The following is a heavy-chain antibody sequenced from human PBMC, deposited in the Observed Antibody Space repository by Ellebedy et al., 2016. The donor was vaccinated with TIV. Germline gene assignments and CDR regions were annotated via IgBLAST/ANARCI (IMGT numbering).Heavy chain of an antibody. D-gene: IGHD6-13*01. CDR1: GFTFSDYY. J-gene: IGHJ4*02. CDR2: ISSSGSTI. V-gene: IGHV3-11*01. CDR3: ARAAGTNDQFDY. Sequence: GGSLRLXXAASGFTFSDYYMSWIRQAPGKGLEWVSYISSSGSTIYYADSVKGRFTISRDNAKNSLYLQMNSLRAEDTAVYYCARAAGTNDQFDYWGQGTLVTVSS.